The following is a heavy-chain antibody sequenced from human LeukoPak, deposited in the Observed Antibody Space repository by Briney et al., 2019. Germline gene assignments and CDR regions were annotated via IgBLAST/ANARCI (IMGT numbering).Heavy chain of an antibody. CDR1: GGSFSGYY. J-gene: IGHJ4*02. D-gene: IGHD3-10*01. V-gene: IGHV4-34*01. Sequence: KASETLSLTCAVYGGSFSGYYWSWIRQPPGKGLEWIGEINHSGSTNYNPSLKSRVTISVDTSKNQFSLKLSSVTAADTAVYYCARGHTMVRGVNYFDYWGQGTLVTVSS. CDR3: ARGHTMVRGVNYFDY. CDR2: INHSGST.